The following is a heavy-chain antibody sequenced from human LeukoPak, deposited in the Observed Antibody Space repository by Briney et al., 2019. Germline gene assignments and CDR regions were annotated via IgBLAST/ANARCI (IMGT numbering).Heavy chain of an antibody. V-gene: IGHV4-39*07. J-gene: IGHJ4*02. CDR1: GGSISSSSYY. Sequence: PSETLSLTCTVSGGSISSSSYYWGWIRQPPGKGLEWIGSIYYSGSTYYNPSLKSRVTISVDTSKNQFSLKLSSVTAADTAVYYCAREELDYSNLDYWGQGTLVTVSS. D-gene: IGHD4-11*01. CDR2: IYYSGST. CDR3: AREELDYSNLDY.